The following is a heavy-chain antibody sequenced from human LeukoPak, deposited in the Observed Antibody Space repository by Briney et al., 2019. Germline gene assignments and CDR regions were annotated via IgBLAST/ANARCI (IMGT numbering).Heavy chain of an antibody. V-gene: IGHV3-7*01. CDR2: IKQDGSEK. Sequence: GGSLRLSCAASGFTFSSYWVSWVRQAPGKGLEWVANIKQDGSEKYFVDSVKGRFTISRDNAKNSLYLQMNSLRAEDTAVYYCARRSYYYDSSGRETWGQGTLVTVSS. CDR1: GFTFSSYW. CDR3: ARRSYYYDSSGRET. J-gene: IGHJ5*02. D-gene: IGHD3-22*01.